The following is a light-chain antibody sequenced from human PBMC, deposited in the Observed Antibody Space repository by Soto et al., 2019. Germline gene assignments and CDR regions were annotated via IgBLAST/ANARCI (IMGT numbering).Light chain of an antibody. CDR3: SSYTTSSTLEGV. CDR2: DVS. J-gene: IGLJ1*01. CDR1: SSDVGGYNY. Sequence: QSALTQPASVSGSPGQSITISCTGTSSDVGGYNYVSWYQQYPGKAPKLMIYDVSYRPSGVSNRFSGSKSGNTASLTISGLQAEDEADYYCSSYTTSSTLEGVFGTGTKVTVL. V-gene: IGLV2-14*01.